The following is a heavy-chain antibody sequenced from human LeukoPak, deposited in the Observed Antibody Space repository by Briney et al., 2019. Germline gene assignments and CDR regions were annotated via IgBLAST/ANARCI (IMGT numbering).Heavy chain of an antibody. J-gene: IGHJ4*02. V-gene: IGHV7-4-1*02. CDR3: AREGPLTIFGVVLHDYFDY. D-gene: IGHD3-3*01. CDR2: INTNTGNP. Sequence: ASVKVSCKASGYTFTSYAMNWVRQAPGQGLEWMGWINTNTGNPTYAQGFTGRFVFSLDTSVSTAYLQISSLKAEDTAVYYCAREGPLTIFGVVLHDYFDYWDQGTLVTVSS. CDR1: GYTFTSYA.